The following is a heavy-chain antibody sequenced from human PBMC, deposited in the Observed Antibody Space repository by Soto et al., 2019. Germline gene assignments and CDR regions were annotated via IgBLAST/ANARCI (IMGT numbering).Heavy chain of an antibody. V-gene: IGHV3-23*01. J-gene: IGHJ6*02. D-gene: IGHD6-13*01. CDR3: AKDIPSSSWHHYYYGMDV. CDR1: GFTFSSYA. CDR2: ISGSGGST. Sequence: LRLSCAASGFTFSSYAMSWVRQAPGKGLEWVSAISGSGGSTYYADSVKGRFTISRDNSKNTLYLQMNSLRAEDTAVYYCAKDIPSSSWHHYYYGMDVWGQGTTVTVSS.